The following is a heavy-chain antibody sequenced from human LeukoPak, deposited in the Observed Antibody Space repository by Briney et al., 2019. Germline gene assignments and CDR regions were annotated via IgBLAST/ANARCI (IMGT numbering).Heavy chain of an antibody. Sequence: ASVKVSCKASGYTFTAYHMHWVRQAPGQGLEWMGRINPSSGDTNYAQNFQGRVTMTRDTSISTAYMELSRLRSDDTAVYYCATTSGYFYYWGQGTLVTVSS. D-gene: IGHD1-26*01. CDR3: ATTSGYFYY. V-gene: IGHV1-2*06. J-gene: IGHJ4*02. CDR1: GYTFTAYH. CDR2: INPSSGDT.